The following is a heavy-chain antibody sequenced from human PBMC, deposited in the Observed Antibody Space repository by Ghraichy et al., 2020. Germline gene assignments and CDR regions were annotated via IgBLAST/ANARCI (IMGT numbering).Heavy chain of an antibody. CDR2: ITSSSRTI. V-gene: IGHV3-48*02. CDR3: ARGSRVVRFYYYDGMDV. Sequence: GGSLRLSCVGSGFTFSSYSMNWVRHSPGKGLEWVSYITSSSRTIFYADSVKGRFTISRDNAQNSLYLQMNSLRDEDTAIYYCARGSRVVRFYYYDGMDVWGQGTTVTVSS. J-gene: IGHJ6*02. D-gene: IGHD2-21*01. CDR1: GFTFSSYS.